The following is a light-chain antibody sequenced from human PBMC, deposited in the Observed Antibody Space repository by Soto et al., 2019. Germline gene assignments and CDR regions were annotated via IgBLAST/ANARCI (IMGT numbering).Light chain of an antibody. CDR3: QQYNTWPGT. Sequence: IVMTQSPATLSVSPGGRVTLSCRASQSITTNLAWYQRKPGQAPRLLINGASTRATGVPARFSGSGSGTQFTLTISSLRSEDFGTYYCQQYNTWPGTFGQGTKVEIK. CDR2: GAS. V-gene: IGKV3-15*01. CDR1: QSITTN. J-gene: IGKJ1*01.